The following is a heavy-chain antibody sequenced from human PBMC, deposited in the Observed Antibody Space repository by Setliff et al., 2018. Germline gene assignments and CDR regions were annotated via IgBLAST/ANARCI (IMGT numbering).Heavy chain of an antibody. D-gene: IGHD3-10*01. CDR3: ARVAPILGGSGSPHFDY. J-gene: IGHJ4*02. CDR2: IHNRGTT. Sequence: LSLTCTVSGGSISDYYWSWIRQPPGKGLAWLGYIHNRGTTNYNPSLRSRVTMSVDTSKKQFSLKLSSVTTADTAVYYCARVAPILGGSGSPHFDYWGPGTLVTVSS. CDR1: GGSISDYY. V-gene: IGHV4-59*01.